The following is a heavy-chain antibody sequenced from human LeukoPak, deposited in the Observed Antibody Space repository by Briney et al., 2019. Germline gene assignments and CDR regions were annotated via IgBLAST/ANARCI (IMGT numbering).Heavy chain of an antibody. J-gene: IGHJ5*02. D-gene: IGHD5-18*01. Sequence: SETLSLTCTVSGGSISSYYWSWIRQPPGKGLEWIGSIYYSGSTFHNPSLRSRVTISVDMSKNQFSLNLRSVTAADTAVYYCARTWIQLWLTGETWFDPWGQGTLVTVSS. CDR3: ARTWIQLWLTGETWFDP. CDR1: GGSISSYY. V-gene: IGHV4-59*12. CDR2: IYYSGST.